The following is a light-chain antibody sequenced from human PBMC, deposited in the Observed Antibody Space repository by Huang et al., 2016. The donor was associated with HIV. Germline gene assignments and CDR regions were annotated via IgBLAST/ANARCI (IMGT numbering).Light chain of an antibody. CDR1: QSVSSN. Sequence: EIVMTQSPATLSVSPGERATLSCRASQSVSSNLAWYQQKPGQAPRLLIYGASTRATGIPARFSGSGSGTEFTLTISSLQSEEFAVYYCQQYNNWPRTFGPGTKVEIK. V-gene: IGKV3-15*01. J-gene: IGKJ1*01. CDR2: GAS. CDR3: QQYNNWPRT.